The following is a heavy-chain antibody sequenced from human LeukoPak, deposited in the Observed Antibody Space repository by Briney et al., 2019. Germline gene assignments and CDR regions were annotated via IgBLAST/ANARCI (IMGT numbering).Heavy chain of an antibody. CDR3: VRPEYGSWSYLNY. CDR2: IKPNSGDT. V-gene: IGHV1-2*02. Sequence: GASVEVSCKVSLYTFTGYYIQSVRQAPPRGLDWMGWIKPNSGDTNYPRKFQDRVTMTRVTSISTEYMELSRLRSDDAALDYCVRPEYGSWSYLNYWGQGTLVTVSS. D-gene: IGHD3-10*01. CDR1: LYTFTGYY. J-gene: IGHJ4*02.